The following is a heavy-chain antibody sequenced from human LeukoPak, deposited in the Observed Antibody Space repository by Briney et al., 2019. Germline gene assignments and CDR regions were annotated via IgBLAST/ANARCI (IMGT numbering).Heavy chain of an antibody. J-gene: IGHJ1*01. CDR1: GFTFNKYG. Sequence: GGSLRLSCIASGFTFNKYGMHWVRQAPAKGLEGVAVRSDDGSAQHYADSVRGRFTISRDNSKNTLSLQMNSLRPEDTAMYFCAKDRDPYSSGTWDSWGQGTLVIVSS. D-gene: IGHD3-22*01. V-gene: IGHV3-30*18. CDR3: AKDRDPYSSGTWDS. CDR2: RSDDGSAQ.